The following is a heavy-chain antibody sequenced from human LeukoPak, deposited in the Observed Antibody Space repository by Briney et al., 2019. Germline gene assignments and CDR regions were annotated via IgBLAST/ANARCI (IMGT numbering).Heavy chain of an antibody. CDR1: GGSISSYY. V-gene: IGHV4-59*01. CDR2: IYYSGST. D-gene: IGHD5-12*01. J-gene: IGHJ4*02. CDR3: ARVDLGGLDY. Sequence: SETLSLTCTISGGSISSYYWSWIRQPPGKGLEWIGYIYYSGSTNYNPSLKSRVTISVDTSKNQISLKLSSVTAADTAVYYCARVDLGGLDYWGQGTLVTVSS.